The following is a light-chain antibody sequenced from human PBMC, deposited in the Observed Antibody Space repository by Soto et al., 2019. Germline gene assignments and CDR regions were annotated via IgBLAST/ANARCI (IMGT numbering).Light chain of an antibody. Sequence: EIVLTQSPATLSLSPGERATLSCRASQSVSSYLAWYQQKPGQAPRLLIYDASNRATGIPARFSGCGSGTDFTLTISSLEPEDFAVYYCQQRSNWLFTFGPGTKVDIK. V-gene: IGKV3-11*01. CDR1: QSVSSY. CDR3: QQRSNWLFT. CDR2: DAS. J-gene: IGKJ3*01.